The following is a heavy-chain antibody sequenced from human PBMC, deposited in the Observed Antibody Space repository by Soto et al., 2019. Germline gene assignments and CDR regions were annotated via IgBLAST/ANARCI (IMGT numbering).Heavy chain of an antibody. V-gene: IGHV4-39*01. CDR1: GGSISSSSYY. CDR2: IYYSGST. Sequence: QLQLQESGPGLVKPSETLSLTCTVSGGSISSSSYYWGWIRQPPGKGLEWIGSIYYSGSTYYNPSLKSRFTISVATSKNQFSLKLSSVTAADTAVYYCARGPTAYSSGWYFDYWGQGTLVTVSS. D-gene: IGHD6-19*01. CDR3: ARGPTAYSSGWYFDY. J-gene: IGHJ4*02.